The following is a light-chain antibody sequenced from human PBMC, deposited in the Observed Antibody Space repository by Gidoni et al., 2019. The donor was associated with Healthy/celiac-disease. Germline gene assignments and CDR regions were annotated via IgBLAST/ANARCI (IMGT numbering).Light chain of an antibody. Sequence: QSVLTQPPSASGTPGPRVTISCSGSSSNLGSNTVNWYQQLPGTAPKLLIYSNNQRPSGVPDRFSGSKSGTSASRAISGLQSEDEADYYCAAWDDSLNGPVFGGGTKLTVL. CDR1: SSNLGSNT. V-gene: IGLV1-44*01. CDR3: AAWDDSLNGPV. J-gene: IGLJ2*01. CDR2: SNN.